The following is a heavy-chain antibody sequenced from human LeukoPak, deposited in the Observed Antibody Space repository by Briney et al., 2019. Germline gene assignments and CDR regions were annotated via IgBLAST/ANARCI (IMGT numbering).Heavy chain of an antibody. D-gene: IGHD3-9*01. CDR2: ISGSGGST. CDR1: GFTFRSYA. J-gene: IGHJ4*02. Sequence: GGSLRLSCAASGFTFRSYAMSWVRQAPGKGLEWVSAISGSGGSTYYADSVKGRFTISRDNAKNSLYLQMNSLRAEDTAVYYCASENYDILTGYYTHFDYWGQGTLVTVSS. CDR3: ASENYDILTGYYTHFDY. V-gene: IGHV3-23*01.